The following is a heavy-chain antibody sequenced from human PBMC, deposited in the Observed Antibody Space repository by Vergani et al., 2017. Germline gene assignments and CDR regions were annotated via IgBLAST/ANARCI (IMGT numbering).Heavy chain of an antibody. J-gene: IGHJ3*02. V-gene: IGHV3-23*01. Sequence: EVQLLESGGGLVQPGGSLRLSCAASGFTFSSYAMSWVRQAPGKGLEWVSAISGSGGSTYYADSVKGRFTIARDNSKNTLYLQMNSLRAEDTAVYYCAKDRRCCGYSYRTDAFDIWGQGTMVTVSS. CDR1: GFTFSSYA. CDR3: AKDRRCCGYSYRTDAFDI. D-gene: IGHD5-18*01. CDR2: ISGSGGST.